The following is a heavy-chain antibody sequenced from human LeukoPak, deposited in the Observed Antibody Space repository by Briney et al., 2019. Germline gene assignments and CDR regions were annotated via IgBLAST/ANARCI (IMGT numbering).Heavy chain of an antibody. Sequence: SQTLSLTCAISGDSVSSNSVAWHWIRQCTSRGLEWLGRTYYRSKWYNDYAVSVKSRITINPDTPKNQFSLQLNSVTPEDTAVYFCARGWNYSFDYWGQGTLVTVSS. CDR3: ARGWNYSFDY. CDR2: TYYRSKWYN. V-gene: IGHV6-1*01. J-gene: IGHJ4*02. CDR1: GDSVSSNSVA. D-gene: IGHD1-7*01.